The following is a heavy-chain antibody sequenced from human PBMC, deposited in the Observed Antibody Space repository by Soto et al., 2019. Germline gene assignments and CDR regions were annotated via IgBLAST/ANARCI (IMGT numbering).Heavy chain of an antibody. CDR2: ISGSGGST. V-gene: IGHV3-23*01. D-gene: IGHD1-7*01. CDR1: GFTFSSYS. J-gene: IGHJ5*02. Sequence: GGSLRLSCAASGFTFSSYSMSWVRQAPGKGLEWVSAISGSGGSTYYADSVKGRFTISRDNSKNTLYLQMNSLRAEDTAVYYCAKDLGYNWNYVPGWFDPWGQGTLVTVSS. CDR3: AKDLGYNWNYVPGWFDP.